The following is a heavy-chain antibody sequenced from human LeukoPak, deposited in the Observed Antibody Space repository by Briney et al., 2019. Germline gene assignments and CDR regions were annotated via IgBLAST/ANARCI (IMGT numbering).Heavy chain of an antibody. J-gene: IGHJ4*02. V-gene: IGHV3-43*02. CDR2: ISKDGGNK. CDR1: GFTFDEHD. D-gene: IGHD1-1*01. Sequence: QQGGSLRLSCAASGFTFDEHDMYWVRQVPGKGLEWVCLISKDGGNKHYADSVKGRFSISRDNNRNSLSLQMNNLRSEDTALYFCAKRSGAPNNFDYWGQGALVTVSS. CDR3: AKRSGAPNNFDY.